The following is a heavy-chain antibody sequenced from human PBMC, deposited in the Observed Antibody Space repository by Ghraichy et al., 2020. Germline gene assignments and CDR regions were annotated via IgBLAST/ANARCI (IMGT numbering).Heavy chain of an antibody. CDR1: GFTFSPYW. D-gene: IGHD2-21*01. V-gene: IGHV3-7*03. Sequence: GGSLRLSCAASGFTFSPYWMSWVRQVPWKGLEWVANIKRDGSEKYYVDSVKGRFSISRDNAKNSLYLQMNSLRAEDTAVYFCARGGGGWGFDIWGQGTMVTVSS. CDR3: ARGGGGWGFDI. J-gene: IGHJ3*02. CDR2: IKRDGSEK.